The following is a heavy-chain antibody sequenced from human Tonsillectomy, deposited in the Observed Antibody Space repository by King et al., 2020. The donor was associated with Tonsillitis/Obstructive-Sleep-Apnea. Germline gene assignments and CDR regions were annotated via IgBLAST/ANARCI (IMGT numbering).Heavy chain of an antibody. CDR1: GASVSSSSYY. J-gene: IGHJ2*01. CDR3: ARQMDGGNYYYYFDF. V-gene: IGHV4-39*01. Sequence: QLQESGPGLVKPSETLSLTCTVSGASVSSSSYYWGWTRQPPGKGLEWIGSFYYSGTTYYNPSLKSRVTISGDTSKNQFSLKMTSVTAADTAVYYCARQMDGGNYYYYFDFGGRGTLVTVSS. D-gene: IGHD4-23*01. CDR2: FYYSGTT.